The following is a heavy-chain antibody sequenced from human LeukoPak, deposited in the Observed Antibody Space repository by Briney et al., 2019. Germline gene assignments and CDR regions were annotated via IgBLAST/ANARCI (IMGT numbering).Heavy chain of an antibody. D-gene: IGHD2-15*01. CDR2: IYDTGRT. J-gene: IGHJ3*02. CDR3: ARECSGGSCYPPTDAFDI. Sequence: SPSETLSLTCTVSIDSMFSYFWSWIRQPPGGGLEWIGYIYDTGRTNYSPSLKSRATISLDTSNKQFSLGLTSVTAADTAVYYCARECSGGSCYPPTDAFDIWGQGTMVTVSS. V-gene: IGHV4-59*01. CDR1: IDSMFSYF.